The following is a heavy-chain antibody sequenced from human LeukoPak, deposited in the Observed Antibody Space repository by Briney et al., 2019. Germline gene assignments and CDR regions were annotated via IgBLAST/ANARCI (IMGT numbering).Heavy chain of an antibody. CDR3: ARDGGEYYYDNSDYWGNFDY. D-gene: IGHD3-22*01. CDR1: GFTFSNYW. CDR2: INTDGSST. J-gene: IGHJ4*02. V-gene: IGHV3-74*01. Sequence: GGSLRLSCAASGFTFSNYWMHWVRHAPGKGLVWVSRINTDGSSTSYVDSVKGRFTISRDNAKNSLFLQMNSLRAEDTAVYYCARDGGEYYYDNSDYWGNFDYWGQGTLVTVSS.